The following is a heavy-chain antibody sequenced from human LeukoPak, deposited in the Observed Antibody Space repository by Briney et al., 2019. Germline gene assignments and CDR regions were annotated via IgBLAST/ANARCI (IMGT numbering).Heavy chain of an antibody. V-gene: IGHV1-2*02. CDR3: ARVEALYHLPTH. Sequence: ASVEVSCKASGYTFIGYYIHWVRQAPGQGVEWVGWIIPNSGDTKYAQKFQGRVTMTRDTSISTAYLELTRLRSDDTAFYYCARVEALYHLPTHWGQGTLVTVSS. CDR1: GYTFIGYY. CDR2: IIPNSGDT. D-gene: IGHD6-6*01. J-gene: IGHJ4*02.